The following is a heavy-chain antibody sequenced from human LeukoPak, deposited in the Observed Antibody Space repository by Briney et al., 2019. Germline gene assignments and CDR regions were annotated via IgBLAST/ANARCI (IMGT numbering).Heavy chain of an antibody. CDR2: INHSGST. D-gene: IGHD1/OR15-1a*01. V-gene: IGHV4-34*01. J-gene: IGHJ4*02. Sequence: SETLSLTCTVSGGSISSHYWSWIRQPPGKGLEWIGEINHSGSTNYNPSLKSRVTISVDTSKNQFSLKLSSVTAADTAVYYCARGSYRTFDYWGQGTLVTVSS. CDR1: GGSISSHY. CDR3: ARGSYRTFDY.